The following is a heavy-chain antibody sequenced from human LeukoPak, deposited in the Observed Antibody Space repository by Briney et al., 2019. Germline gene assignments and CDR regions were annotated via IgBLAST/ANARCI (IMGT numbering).Heavy chain of an antibody. D-gene: IGHD2-2*01. J-gene: IGHJ4*02. CDR3: ARGGQVVPATATYFDY. Sequence: PSETLSLTCTVSGGSISSYYWSWIRQPAGKGLEWIGRIYTSGSTYYNPSLKSRVTISVDTSKNQFSLKLSSVTAADTAVYYCARGGQVVPATATYFDYWGQGTLVTVSS. CDR2: IYTSGST. CDR1: GGSISSYY. V-gene: IGHV4-4*07.